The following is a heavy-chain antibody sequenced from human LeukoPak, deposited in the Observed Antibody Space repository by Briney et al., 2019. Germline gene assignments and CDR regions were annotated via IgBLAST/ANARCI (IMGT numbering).Heavy chain of an antibody. J-gene: IGHJ4*02. CDR3: AKDPPPKYYYDSSGSVYFDY. D-gene: IGHD3-22*01. Sequence: GGSLRLSCAASGFTFSSYAMHWVRQAPGKGLEWVSAISGSGGSTYYADSVKGRFTISRDNSKNTLYLQMNSLRAEDTAVYYCAKDPPPKYYYDSSGSVYFDYWGQGTLVTVSS. V-gene: IGHV3-23*01. CDR1: GFTFSSYA. CDR2: ISGSGGST.